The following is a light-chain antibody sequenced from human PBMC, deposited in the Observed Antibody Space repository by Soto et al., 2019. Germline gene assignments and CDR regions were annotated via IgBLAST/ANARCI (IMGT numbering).Light chain of an antibody. CDR3: QQYNHWLWT. V-gene: IGKV3-15*01. CDR1: QSINAH. J-gene: IGKJ1*01. Sequence: EVVMTQSPATLSVSPGERVTLSCRASQSINAHFAWYQQKPGQAPRLIIHGASTRATGIPARFSGSGFGTGFILTISGLQSEDFAVYYCQQYNHWLWTFGQGTKVEI. CDR2: GAS.